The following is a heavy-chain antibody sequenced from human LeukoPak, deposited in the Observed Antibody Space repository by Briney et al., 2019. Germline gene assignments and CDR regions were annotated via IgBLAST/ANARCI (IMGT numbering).Heavy chain of an antibody. CDR2: ISYDGSNK. V-gene: IGHV3-30*18. D-gene: IGHD2/OR15-2a*01. J-gene: IGHJ4*02. Sequence: PGRSLRLSCAASGFTFSSYGMQWVRQAPGKGLGWVAVISYDGSNKNYADSVKGRFTIYRDTCKNALYLPMNSLRGEDTAVYYCAKLPSRGLSPPDYWGQGTLVTVSS. CDR1: GFTFSSYG. CDR3: AKLPSRGLSPPDY.